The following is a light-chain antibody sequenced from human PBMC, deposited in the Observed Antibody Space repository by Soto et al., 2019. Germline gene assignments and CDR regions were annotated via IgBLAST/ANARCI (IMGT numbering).Light chain of an antibody. Sequence: DIQMTQSPSTLSASVGDRVTITCRASQSISSWLAWYQQKPGKAPKVLIYKASSLESGVPSRFSGSGSGTEFTLTISSLQPDDFATYDGQQYNSYPWTFGQGTKVEIK. CDR2: KAS. CDR3: QQYNSYPWT. CDR1: QSISSW. J-gene: IGKJ1*01. V-gene: IGKV1-5*03.